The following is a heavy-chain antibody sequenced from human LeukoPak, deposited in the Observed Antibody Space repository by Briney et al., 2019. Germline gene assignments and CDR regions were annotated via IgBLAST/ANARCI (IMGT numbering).Heavy chain of an antibody. D-gene: IGHD2-8*01. CDR2: ISWNSGSI. Sequence: GGSLRLSCAASGFTFDDYAMHWVRQAPGKGLEWVSGISWNSGSIGYADSVKGRFTISRDNSKNTLYLQMNSLRAEDTAVYYCAKVLGGVLMVYAPMDVWGKGTTVTVSS. V-gene: IGHV3-9*01. CDR3: AKVLGGVLMVYAPMDV. CDR1: GFTFDDYA. J-gene: IGHJ6*04.